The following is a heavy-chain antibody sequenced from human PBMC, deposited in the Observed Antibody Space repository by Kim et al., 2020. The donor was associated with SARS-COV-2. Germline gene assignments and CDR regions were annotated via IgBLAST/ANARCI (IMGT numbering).Heavy chain of an antibody. CDR1: GFTVSSNY. CDR2: IYSGGST. Sequence: GGSLRLSCAASGFTVSSNYMSWVRQAPGKGLEWVSVIYSGGSTYYADSVKGRFTITRHNTKNTLYLQMNSQRAADTAVYYCARDHRHALNTVTTPWCYYYGKDVWGQGATVAHSS. CDR3: ARDHRHALNTVTTPWCYYYGKDV. V-gene: IGHV3-53*04. D-gene: IGHD4-4*01. J-gene: IGHJ6*02.